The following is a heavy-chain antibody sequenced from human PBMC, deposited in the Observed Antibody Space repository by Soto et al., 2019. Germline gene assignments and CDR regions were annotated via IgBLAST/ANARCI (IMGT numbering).Heavy chain of an antibody. V-gene: IGHV1-69*13. J-gene: IGHJ4*02. D-gene: IGHD5-12*01. CDR2: IIPMFGTP. Sequence: SVKVSCKASGVTFNMQDMRCVLQSPLQGLEWMGGIIPMFGTPHYAEKFQDRVTITADESTGTAYLELSSLTSEDTAVYYCATSEGRDGYSFDYWGPGTLVTVSS. CDR1: GVTFNMQD. CDR3: ATSEGRDGYSFDY.